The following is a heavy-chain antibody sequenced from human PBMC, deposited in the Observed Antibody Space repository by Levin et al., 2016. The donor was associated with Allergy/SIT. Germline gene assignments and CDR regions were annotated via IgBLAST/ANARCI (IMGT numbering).Heavy chain of an antibody. D-gene: IGHD6-13*01. Sequence: WIRQSPSRGLEWLGRTYYRSKWYNDYAVSVKSRITINPDTSKNQFSLQLNSVTPEDTAVYYCAREGVVWYSSSWPYFDYWGQGTLVTVSS. J-gene: IGHJ4*02. CDR2: TYYRSKWYN. CDR3: AREGVVWYSSSWPYFDY. V-gene: IGHV6-1*01.